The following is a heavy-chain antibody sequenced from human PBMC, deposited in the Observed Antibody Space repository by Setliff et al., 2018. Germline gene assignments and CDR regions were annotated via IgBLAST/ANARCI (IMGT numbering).Heavy chain of an antibody. CDR2: IYHDGRA. Sequence: SETLSLTRAVSGLSISGEYYWGWIRQPPGGGPEWIGIIYHDGRAYYSTSLKSRVNLSLDMSKTQFSLHLNSVTAADTAVYYCMRQVGGGLWYFDYWGQGILVTVS. V-gene: IGHV4-38-2*01. J-gene: IGHJ4*02. CDR1: GLSISGEYY. CDR3: MRQVGGGLWYFDY. D-gene: IGHD2-15*01.